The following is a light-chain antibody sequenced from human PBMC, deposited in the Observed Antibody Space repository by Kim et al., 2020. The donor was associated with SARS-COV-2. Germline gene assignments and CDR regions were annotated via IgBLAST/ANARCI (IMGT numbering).Light chain of an antibody. CDR3: QQYNDWPRT. CDR2: GAS. Sequence: VSPGERATLSCRASQSVSTKLAWYRQKPGQAPRLLTFGASNRATDIPARFSGSGSGTEFTLTISSLQSEDFAVYYCQQYNDWPRTFGQGTKVDIK. V-gene: IGKV3-15*01. J-gene: IGKJ1*01. CDR1: QSVSTK.